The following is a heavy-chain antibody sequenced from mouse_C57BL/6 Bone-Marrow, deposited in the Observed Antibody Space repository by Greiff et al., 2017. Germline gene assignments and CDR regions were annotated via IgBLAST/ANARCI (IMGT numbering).Heavy chain of an antibody. CDR2: IHPNSGST. CDR3: ARRAYPFSY. J-gene: IGHJ3*01. V-gene: IGHV1-64*01. Sequence: QVQLQQSGAELVKPGASVKLSCKASGYTFTSYWMHWVKQRPGQGLEWIGMIHPNSGSTNYNEKFKSKATLTVDKSSSTAYMKLSSLTSEDSAVYYCARRAYPFSYWGQGTLVTVSA. CDR1: GYTFTSYW. D-gene: IGHD3-3*01.